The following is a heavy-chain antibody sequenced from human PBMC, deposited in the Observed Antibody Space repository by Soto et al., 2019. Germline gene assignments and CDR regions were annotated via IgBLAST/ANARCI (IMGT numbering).Heavy chain of an antibody. Sequence: VQLVESGGGVVQPGRSLRLSCAASGFTFSDYAMHWVRQAPGKGLEWVAVVSHDGRNTHYADSVQGRFTISRDGSKNAFSLEMTSLRAEDTAVYYWAKGGRQWLVTSAVNYWGQGALVTVSS. CDR3: AKGGRQWLVTSAVNY. D-gene: IGHD6-19*01. CDR2: VSHDGRNT. J-gene: IGHJ4*02. CDR1: GFTFSDYA. V-gene: IGHV3-30*18.